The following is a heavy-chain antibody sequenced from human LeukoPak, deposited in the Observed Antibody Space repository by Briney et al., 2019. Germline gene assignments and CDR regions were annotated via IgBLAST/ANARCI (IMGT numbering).Heavy chain of an antibody. J-gene: IGHJ4*02. D-gene: IGHD5-24*01. Sequence: PSETLSLTCTVSGGSISSFYWSWIRQPAGKGLEWIGRIYTSGSTNYNPSLKSRVAMSVDTSKSQFSLRLNSVTTADTAVYYCARDLGMATTYLDYWGQGILVTVSS. V-gene: IGHV4-4*07. CDR1: GGSISSFY. CDR2: IYTSGST. CDR3: ARDLGMATTYLDY.